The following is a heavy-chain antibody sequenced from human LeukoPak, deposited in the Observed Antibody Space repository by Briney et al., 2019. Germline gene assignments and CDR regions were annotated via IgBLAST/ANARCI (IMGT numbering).Heavy chain of an antibody. CDR3: ATERGLKNWFDP. V-gene: IGHV4-4*07. J-gene: IGHJ5*02. D-gene: IGHD3-16*01. CDR2: FYPSGST. Sequence: SETLSLTCTVSGASISNYYWSWIRQPAGKGLEWIGRFYPSGSTNYNPSLKSRVTMSVDTSKNQFSLKLSSVTAADTAVYYCATERGLKNWFDPWGQGTLVTVSS. CDR1: GASISNYY.